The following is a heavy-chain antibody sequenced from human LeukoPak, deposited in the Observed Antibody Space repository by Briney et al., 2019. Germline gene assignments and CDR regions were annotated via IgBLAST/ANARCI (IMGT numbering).Heavy chain of an antibody. J-gene: IGHJ4*02. CDR1: GYTFTGYY. Sequence: ASVKVSCKASGYTFTGYYMHWVRQAPGQGLEWMGWINPNSGGTNYAQKFQGRVTMTRDTSISTAYMELSRLRSDDTAVYYCARVGIAVAVRGGFDYWGQGTLVTVSS. CDR3: ARVGIAVAVRGGFDY. V-gene: IGHV1-2*02. D-gene: IGHD6-19*01. CDR2: INPNSGGT.